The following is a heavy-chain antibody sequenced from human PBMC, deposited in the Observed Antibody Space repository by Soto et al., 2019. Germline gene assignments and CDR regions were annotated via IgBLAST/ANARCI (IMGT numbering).Heavy chain of an antibody. CDR2: ISAYNGNT. CDR1: GYTFTSYG. D-gene: IGHD3-10*01. J-gene: IGHJ6*03. V-gene: IGHV1-18*01. CDR3: ARVSGIWFGEYYMDV. Sequence: ASVKVSCKASGYTFTSYGISWLRQAPGQGLEWMGWISAYNGNTNYAQKLQGRVTMTTDTSTSTAYMELRSLRSDDTAVYYCARVSGIWFGEYYMDVWGKGTTVTVSS.